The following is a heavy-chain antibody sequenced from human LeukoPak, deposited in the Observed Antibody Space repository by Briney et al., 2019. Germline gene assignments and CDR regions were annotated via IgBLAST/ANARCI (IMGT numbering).Heavy chain of an antibody. J-gene: IGHJ4*02. CDR1: GFTVSSNY. CDR3: ARDKYASGSLDY. D-gene: IGHD3-10*01. V-gene: IGHV3-53*01. Sequence: GGSLRLSCAASGFTVSSNYMSWVRQAPGKGLEWVSVIYSGGSTYYADSVKGRFTISRDNSKNTLYLQMNSLRAEDTAVYYCARDKYASGSLDYWGQGALVTVSS. CDR2: IYSGGST.